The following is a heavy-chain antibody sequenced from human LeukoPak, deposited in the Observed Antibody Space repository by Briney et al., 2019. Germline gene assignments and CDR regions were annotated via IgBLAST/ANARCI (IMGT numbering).Heavy chain of an antibody. CDR2: IYYSGST. V-gene: IGHV4-59*08. Sequence: PSETLSLTCTVSGGSISSYYWSWIRQPPGKGLEWIGYIYYSGSTNYNPSLKSRATISVDTSKNQFSLKLSSVTAADTAVYYCARHSYYGSGSYPYDAFDIWGQGTMVTVSS. D-gene: IGHD3-10*01. CDR3: ARHSYYGSGSYPYDAFDI. J-gene: IGHJ3*02. CDR1: GGSISSYY.